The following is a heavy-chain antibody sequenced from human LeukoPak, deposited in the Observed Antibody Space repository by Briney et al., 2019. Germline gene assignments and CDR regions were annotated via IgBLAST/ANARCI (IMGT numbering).Heavy chain of an antibody. CDR2: IHIYRGNT. Sequence: GASVKVSCKASGYTSTNYGISWVRQAPGQGLEWMGWIHIYRGNTNYAQKFQGRVTMTTDTSTSTAYMEVRGLRSDDTATYYCARDVGITVADSFDPWGQGTLVTVSS. CDR1: GYTSTNYG. D-gene: IGHD6-13*01. V-gene: IGHV1-18*01. CDR3: ARDVGITVADSFDP. J-gene: IGHJ5*02.